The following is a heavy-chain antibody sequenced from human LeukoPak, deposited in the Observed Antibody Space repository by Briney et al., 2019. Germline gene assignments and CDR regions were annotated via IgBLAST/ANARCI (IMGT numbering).Heavy chain of an antibody. CDR1: GFTFSSYG. D-gene: IGHD3-22*01. CDR3: ATYSSLNRREFQY. Sequence: GGSLRLSCAASGFTFSSYGMHWVRQAPSKGLEWVAFIRYDGSNKYYADSVKGRFTISRDNSKNTLYLQMNSLRAEDTAVYYCATYSSLNRREFQYWGQGTLLTVSS. CDR2: IRYDGSNK. J-gene: IGHJ1*01. V-gene: IGHV3-30*02.